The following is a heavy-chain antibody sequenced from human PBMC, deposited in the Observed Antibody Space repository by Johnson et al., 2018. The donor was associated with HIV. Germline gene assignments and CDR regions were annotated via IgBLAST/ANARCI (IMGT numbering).Heavy chain of an antibody. V-gene: IGHV3-74*02. Sequence: VQLVESGGGLVQPGGSLRLSCAASGFTFSSYWMHWVRQGPGKGLVWVSRINGDGSGITYADSVKGRFTISRDNSKSALYLQMNSLRVEDTAVYYCARGRASWELYDAFEIWGQGTMVIVSS. D-gene: IGHD1-26*01. CDR2: INGDGSGI. CDR3: ARGRASWELYDAFEI. J-gene: IGHJ3*02. CDR1: GFTFSSYW.